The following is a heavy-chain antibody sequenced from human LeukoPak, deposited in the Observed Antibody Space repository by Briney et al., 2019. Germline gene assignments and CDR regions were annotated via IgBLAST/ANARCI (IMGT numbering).Heavy chain of an antibody. V-gene: IGHV3-23*01. CDR2: ISGSGGST. D-gene: IGHD3-3*01. Sequence: GGPLRLSCAASGFTFSSYAMSWVRQAPGKGLEWVSAISGSGGSTYYADSVKGRFTISRDNSKNTLYLQMNSLRAEDTAVYYCAKDSLPYYDFWSGYNIPLGYWGQGTLVTVSS. CDR1: GFTFSSYA. J-gene: IGHJ4*02. CDR3: AKDSLPYYDFWSGYNIPLGY.